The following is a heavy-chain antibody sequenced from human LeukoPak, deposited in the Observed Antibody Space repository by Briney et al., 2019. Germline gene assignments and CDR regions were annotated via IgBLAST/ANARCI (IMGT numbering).Heavy chain of an antibody. CDR2: INAGNGNT. Sequence: ASVKVSCKASGYTFTSYVIHWVRQAPGQRLEWMGWINAGNGNTKYSQEFQDRVTITRDTSASTAYMELSSLRSDDTAVYYCARRSIVGATFDYFDYWGQGTLVTVSS. J-gene: IGHJ4*02. V-gene: IGHV1-3*01. CDR1: GYTFTSYV. CDR3: ARRSIVGATFDYFDY. D-gene: IGHD1-26*01.